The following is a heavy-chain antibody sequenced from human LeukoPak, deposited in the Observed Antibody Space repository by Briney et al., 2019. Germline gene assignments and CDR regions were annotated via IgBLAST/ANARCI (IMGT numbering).Heavy chain of an antibody. Sequence: PSETLSLTCTVSGGSISSYYWSWIRQPPGKGLEWIGYIYYSGSTNYNPFLKSRVTISVDTSKNQFSLKLSSVTAADTAVYYCASGYYDILTGPTYAFDIWGQGTMVTVSS. CDR3: ASGYYDILTGPTYAFDI. D-gene: IGHD3-9*01. J-gene: IGHJ3*02. CDR1: GGSISSYY. V-gene: IGHV4-59*01. CDR2: IYYSGST.